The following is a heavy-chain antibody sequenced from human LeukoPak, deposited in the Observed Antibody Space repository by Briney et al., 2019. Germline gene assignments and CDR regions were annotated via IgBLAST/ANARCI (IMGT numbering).Heavy chain of an antibody. Sequence: HPGGSLRLSCAASGFTFTSYWMHWVRQAPGKGLVRVSRINTDGSGTTYADSVTGRFTTSRDNAKNMMYLQMNSLRAEDTAVYYCARGLIGPDYWGQGTLVTVSS. J-gene: IGHJ4*02. CDR1: GFTFTSYW. D-gene: IGHD3-16*02. V-gene: IGHV3-74*03. CDR3: ARGLIGPDY. CDR2: INTDGSGT.